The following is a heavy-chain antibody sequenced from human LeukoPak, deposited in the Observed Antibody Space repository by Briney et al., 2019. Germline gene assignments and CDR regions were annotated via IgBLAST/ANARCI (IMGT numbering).Heavy chain of an antibody. D-gene: IGHD2-2*02. V-gene: IGHV3-43*01. CDR3: ASHRRTCSSTSCYSRAFDY. CDR1: GFTFDDYT. J-gene: IGHJ4*02. CDR2: ISWDGGST. Sequence: GGSLRLSCAASGFTFDDYTMHWVRQAPGKGLEWVSLISWDGGSTYYADSVKGRFTISRDNSKNSLYLQMNSLRAEDTAVYYCASHRRTCSSTSCYSRAFDYWGQGTLVTVSS.